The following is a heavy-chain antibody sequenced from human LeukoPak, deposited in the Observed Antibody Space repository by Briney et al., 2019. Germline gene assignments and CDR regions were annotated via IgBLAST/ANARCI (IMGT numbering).Heavy chain of an antibody. Sequence: ASVKVSCKASGYTFTGYYMHWVRQAPGQGLEWMGWINTNNGDTNYAQKFQGRVIMTRDTFISTAYMELSSLTSDDTAVYYCARDASGAYYYYYMDVWGKGTTVTVSS. CDR2: INTNNGDT. D-gene: IGHD3-10*01. V-gene: IGHV1-2*02. CDR3: ARDASGAYYYYYMDV. CDR1: GYTFTGYY. J-gene: IGHJ6*03.